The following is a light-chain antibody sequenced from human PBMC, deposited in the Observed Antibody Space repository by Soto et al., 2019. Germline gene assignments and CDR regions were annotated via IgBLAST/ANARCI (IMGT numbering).Light chain of an antibody. V-gene: IGLV3-21*04. CDR1: NIGSKS. J-gene: IGLJ2*01. CDR2: YDT. CDR3: QVWHSSSDHVV. Sequence: SYELTQPPSVSVAPGKTASINCGGNNIGSKSVHWYQQRPGQAPVVVIYYDTDRPSGIPERFSASKSGNTATLTISRVEAGDEADYYCQVWHSSSDHVVFGGGTKLTVL.